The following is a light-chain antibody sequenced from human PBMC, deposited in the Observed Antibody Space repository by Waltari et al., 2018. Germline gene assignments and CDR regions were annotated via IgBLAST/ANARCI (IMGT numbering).Light chain of an antibody. CDR2: YVN. Sequence: QSALTQPRSVSGSPGQSVTISCTGTSSDVGGYNFVSWFQQHPGKAPKLMIYYVNERPAGGPDRFSGSKAGNTASLTISGRQPEDEADYYCCACAGSFAWVFGGGTKLTVL. CDR1: SSDVGGYNF. J-gene: IGLJ3*02. V-gene: IGLV2-11*01. CDR3: CACAGSFAWV.